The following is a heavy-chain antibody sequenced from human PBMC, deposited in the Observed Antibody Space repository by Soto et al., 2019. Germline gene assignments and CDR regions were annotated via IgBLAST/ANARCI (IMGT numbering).Heavy chain of an antibody. CDR3: ARAGEPQGYYYGLDV. J-gene: IGHJ6*02. CDR1: GGSISSGGYY. V-gene: IGHV4-31*03. Sequence: PSETLSLTCTVSGGSISSGGYYWSWIRQHPGKGLEWIGYIYYSGSTYYNPSLKSRVTISVDTSKNQFSLKLSSVTAADTAVYYCARAGEPQGYYYGLDVWGQGTTVTVS. CDR2: IYYSGST. D-gene: IGHD3-10*01.